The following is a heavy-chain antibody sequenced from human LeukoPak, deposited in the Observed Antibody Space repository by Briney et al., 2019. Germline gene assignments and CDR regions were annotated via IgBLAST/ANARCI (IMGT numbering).Heavy chain of an antibody. V-gene: IGHV4-39*07. J-gene: IGHJ4*02. CDR3: ARVRVVVKVVDY. Sequence: SETLSLTCTVSGGSISSSSYYWGWIRQPPGKGLEWIGSIYYSGSTYYNPSLKSRVTISVDTSKNQFSLKLSSVTAADTAVYYCARVRVVVKVVDYWGQGTLVTVSS. CDR1: GGSISSSSYY. D-gene: IGHD2-15*01. CDR2: IYYSGST.